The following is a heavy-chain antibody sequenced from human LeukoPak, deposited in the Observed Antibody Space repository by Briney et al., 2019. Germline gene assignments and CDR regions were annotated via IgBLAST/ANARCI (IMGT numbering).Heavy chain of an antibody. CDR1: GGSISEYH. CDR2: IDYSGST. Sequence: PSETLSLTCSLSGGSISEYHWTWIRQAPAQGLECIGSIDYSGSTYYNPSLESRVTISVDTSKNQFSLTLSSVTAADTAVYYCATSGWYLLPGVYWGQGTLVTVSS. V-gene: IGHV4-59*05. J-gene: IGHJ4*02. D-gene: IGHD6-19*01. CDR3: ATSGWYLLPGVY.